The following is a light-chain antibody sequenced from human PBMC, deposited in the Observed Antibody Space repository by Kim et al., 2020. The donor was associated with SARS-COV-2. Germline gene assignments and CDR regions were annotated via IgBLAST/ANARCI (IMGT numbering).Light chain of an antibody. CDR3: QVWDSSSDHRVV. CDR2: YDS. Sequence: PGKPAGASCGGNSIGSKSVHWYQQKSGQAPVLVIYYDSDRPSGIPERFSGSNSGNTATLTISRVEAGDEADYYCQVWDSSSDHRVVFGGGTKVTVL. J-gene: IGLJ2*01. CDR1: SIGSKS. V-gene: IGLV3-21*04.